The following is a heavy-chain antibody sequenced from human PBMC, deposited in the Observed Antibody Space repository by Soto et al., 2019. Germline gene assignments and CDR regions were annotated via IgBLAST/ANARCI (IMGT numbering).Heavy chain of an antibody. CDR2: IGSRGETYAT. V-gene: IGHV3-73*01. CDR3: TRSANTISLYSSGWPFDY. CDR1: GFTFGASA. J-gene: IGHJ4*02. Sequence: GGSLRLSCAASGFTFGASALQWVRQASGKGLEWLGRIGSRGETYATTYAASVKGRFTISRDDSKNTAYLQMNSLKTEDTAVYYCTRSANTISLYSSGWPFDYWGQGTLVTVSS. D-gene: IGHD6-19*01.